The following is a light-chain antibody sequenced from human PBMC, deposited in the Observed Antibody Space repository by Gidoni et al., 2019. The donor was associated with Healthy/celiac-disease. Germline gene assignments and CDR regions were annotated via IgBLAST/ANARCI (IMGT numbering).Light chain of an antibody. CDR2: AAS. CDR3: HRRHSTPPLT. V-gene: IGKV1-39*01. Sequence: DVQMTHSPSSLSASVGDRVSITCRASQSISSYLNWYQQHPGTAPEPLIFAASSLQSGVPIPVSGSGSGTDFNFTISSLQPESVATSVCHRRHSTPPLTFGGXTKVEIK. J-gene: IGKJ4*01. CDR1: QSISSY.